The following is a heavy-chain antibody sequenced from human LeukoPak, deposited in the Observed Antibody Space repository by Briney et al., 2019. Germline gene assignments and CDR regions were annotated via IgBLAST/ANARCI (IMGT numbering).Heavy chain of an antibody. CDR1: GGSISSYY. CDR3: ARQADTAMITGGFYFDY. Sequence: SETLSLTCTVSGGSISSYYWSWIRRPPGKGLEWIGYIYCSGSTNYNPSLKSRVTISVDTSENQFSLRLSSVTAADTAAYYCARQADTAMITGGFYFDYWGQGTLVTVSS. V-gene: IGHV4-59*08. J-gene: IGHJ4*02. D-gene: IGHD5-18*01. CDR2: IYCSGST.